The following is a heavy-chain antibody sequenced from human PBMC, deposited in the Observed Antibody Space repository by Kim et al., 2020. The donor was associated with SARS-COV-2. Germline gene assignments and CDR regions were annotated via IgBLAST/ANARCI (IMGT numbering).Heavy chain of an antibody. CDR1: GYTFTGYY. CDR2: INPNSGGT. D-gene: IGHD3-16*02. V-gene: IGHV1-2*06. CDR3: ARDPYPVYDYVWGSYRYYGMDV. J-gene: IGHJ6*02. Sequence: ASVKVSCKASGYTFTGYYMHWVRQAPGQGLEWMGRINPNSGGTNYAQKFQGRVTMTRDTSISTAYMELSRLRSDDTAVYYCARDPYPVYDYVWGSYRYYGMDVWGQGTTVTVSS.